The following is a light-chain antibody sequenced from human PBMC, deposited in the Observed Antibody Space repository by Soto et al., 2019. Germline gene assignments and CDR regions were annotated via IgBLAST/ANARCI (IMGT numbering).Light chain of an antibody. V-gene: IGKV3-20*01. CDR2: GAS. J-gene: IGKJ4*01. CDR1: QTVSGNY. CDR3: QQYGDSPLT. Sequence: EILLTQSPVTLSLSQGERATLSCRASQTVSGNYVAWYQQKPGQTPRLLIYGASSRATDIPDRFSGSGSGTDFTLTITRLEPEDFAVYHCQQYGDSPLTFGGGTKVDIK.